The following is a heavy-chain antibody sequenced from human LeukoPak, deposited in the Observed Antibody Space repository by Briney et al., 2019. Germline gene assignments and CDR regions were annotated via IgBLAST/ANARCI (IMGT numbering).Heavy chain of an antibody. CDR3: AKDVSPYSSSWYAEYFQH. CDR2: ISGSGGST. V-gene: IGHV3-23*01. J-gene: IGHJ1*01. Sequence: GVSLRLSCAASGFTFSSYAMSWVRQAPGKGLEWVSAISGSGGSTYYADSVKGRFTISRDNSKNTLYLQMNSLRAEDTAVYYCAKDVSPYSSSWYAEYFQHWGQGTLVTVSS. D-gene: IGHD6-13*01. CDR1: GFTFSSYA.